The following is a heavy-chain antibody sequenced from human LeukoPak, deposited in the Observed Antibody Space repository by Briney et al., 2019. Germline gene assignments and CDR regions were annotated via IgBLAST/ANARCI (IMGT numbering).Heavy chain of an antibody. D-gene: IGHD6-19*01. CDR3: ATKQWLAPEPDS. V-gene: IGHV3-74*01. J-gene: IGHJ4*02. Sequence: GGSLRLSCAPSIFTLSKYSTLCVRDAPGERLESVSRNNTNGTVTTSAGSVKGRFPVPRDNANNTMSLQMNIVRPEDRPVYCCATKQWLAPEPDSWGQGTPVTVSS. CDR1: IFTLSKYS. CDR2: NNTNGTVT.